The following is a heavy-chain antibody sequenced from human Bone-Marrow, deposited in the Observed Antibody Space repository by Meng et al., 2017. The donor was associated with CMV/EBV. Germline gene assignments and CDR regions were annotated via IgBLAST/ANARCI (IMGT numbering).Heavy chain of an antibody. CDR3: ARGHTIFGVLKFDY. CDR1: GDSVSSTIYY. J-gene: IGHJ4*02. Sequence: SETLSLTCTVSGDSVSSTIYYYNWIRQPPGKGLEWIGYIYYSGSSDYTPSLKSRVTISVDTSKNQLSLKVNSVTAADTAVYYCARGHTIFGVLKFDYWGQGTLVTVSS. V-gene: IGHV4-61*01. D-gene: IGHD3-3*01. CDR2: IYYSGSS.